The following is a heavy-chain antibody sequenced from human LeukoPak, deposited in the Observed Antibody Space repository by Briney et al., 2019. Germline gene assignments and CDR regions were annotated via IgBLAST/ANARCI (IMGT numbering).Heavy chain of an antibody. Sequence: GGPLRLSCAASGFTFRNFAMHWVRQAPGKGLEWVAIVRSDGVNKDYADSVKGRFTISRDNSENTLFLQMNSLRTEDTGVYYCVKDQGTREGYNYYFDYWGQGTLVTVSS. D-gene: IGHD5-24*01. J-gene: IGHJ4*02. CDR2: VRSDGVNK. V-gene: IGHV3-30*02. CDR1: GFTFRNFA. CDR3: VKDQGTREGYNYYFDY.